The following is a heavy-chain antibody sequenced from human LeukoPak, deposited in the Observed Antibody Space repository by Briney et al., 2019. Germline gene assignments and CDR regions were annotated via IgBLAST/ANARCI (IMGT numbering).Heavy chain of an antibody. V-gene: IGHV1-2*02. CDR1: GYTFTDYY. J-gene: IGHJ4*02. CDR2: INPKSGGT. Sequence: ASVKVSCKASGYTFTDYYIHWVRQAPGQDFEWMGWINPKSGGTEYAQKFQGRVTMTRDTSFSTAYMGLSGLRYDDTAVFYCARASTVAGNHRPFDYWGQGTLVTVSS. D-gene: IGHD6-19*01. CDR3: ARASTVAGNHRPFDY.